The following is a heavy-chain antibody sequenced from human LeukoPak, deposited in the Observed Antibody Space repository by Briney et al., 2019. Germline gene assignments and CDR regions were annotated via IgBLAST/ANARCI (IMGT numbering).Heavy chain of an antibody. CDR3: ARGPDSGSYFAWFGP. CDR2: INHSGST. J-gene: IGHJ5*02. CDR1: GGSFSGYF. Sequence: PSETLSLTCAVYGGSFSGYFWNWIRQPPAKGLEWIGEINHSGSTHHNPSLKSRVTISIDTSKNQISLKLSSVTAADTAVYYCARGPDSGSYFAWFGPWGQGTLVTVSS. D-gene: IGHD3-10*01. V-gene: IGHV4-34*01.